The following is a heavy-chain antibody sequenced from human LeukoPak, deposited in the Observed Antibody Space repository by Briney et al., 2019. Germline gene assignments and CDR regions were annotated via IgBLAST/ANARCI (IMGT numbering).Heavy chain of an antibody. D-gene: IGHD3-16*02. Sequence: PSETLSLTCTVSGGSISSSTYYWGWIRQPPGKGLEWIGSIYYSGSTYYNPSLKSRVTISVDTSKNQSSLKLSSVTAADTAVYYCARDVFMITFGGVIASYWGQGTLVTVSS. CDR1: GGSISSSTYY. CDR3: ARDVFMITFGGVIASY. V-gene: IGHV4-39*07. J-gene: IGHJ4*02. CDR2: IYYSGST.